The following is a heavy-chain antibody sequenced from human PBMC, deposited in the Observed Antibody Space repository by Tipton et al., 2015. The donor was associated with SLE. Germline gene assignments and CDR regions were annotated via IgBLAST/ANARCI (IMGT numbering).Heavy chain of an antibody. CDR1: GGSFSGYY. D-gene: IGHD3-9*01. V-gene: IGHV4-34*01. CDR2: INHSGST. CDR3: ARGGYDILTGYYPSGWFDP. Sequence: TLSLTCAVYGGSFSGYYWSWIRQPPGKGLEWIGEINHSGSTNYNPSPKSRVTISVDTSKNQFSLKLSSVTAADTAVYYCARGGYDILTGYYPSGWFDPWGQGTLVTVSS. J-gene: IGHJ5*02.